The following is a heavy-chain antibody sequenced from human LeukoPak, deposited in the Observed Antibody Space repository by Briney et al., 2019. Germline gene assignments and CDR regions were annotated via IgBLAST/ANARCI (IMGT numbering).Heavy chain of an antibody. Sequence: SQTLSLTCAVYGGSFSGYYWSWIRQPPGKGLEWIGEINHSGSTNYNPSLKSRVTISVDTSKNQFSLKLSSVTAADTAVYYCAGVARTYYGSQKDIWGQGTMVTVSS. CDR3: AGVARTYYGSQKDI. CDR2: INHSGST. V-gene: IGHV4-34*01. D-gene: IGHD3-10*01. CDR1: GGSFSGYY. J-gene: IGHJ3*02.